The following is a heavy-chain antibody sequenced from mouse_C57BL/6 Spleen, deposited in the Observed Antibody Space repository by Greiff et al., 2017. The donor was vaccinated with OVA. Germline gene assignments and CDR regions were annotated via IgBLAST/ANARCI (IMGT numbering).Heavy chain of an antibody. Sequence: EVHLVESEGGLVQPGSSMKLSCTASGFTFSDYYMAWVRQVPEKGLEWVANINYDGSSTYYLDSLKSRFIISRDNANNILYLQLSSLKSEDTATYYCARVGDGYYLDYWGQGTTLTVSS. J-gene: IGHJ2*01. CDR3: ARVGDGYYLDY. CDR2: INYDGSST. D-gene: IGHD2-3*01. CDR1: GFTFSDYY. V-gene: IGHV5-16*01.